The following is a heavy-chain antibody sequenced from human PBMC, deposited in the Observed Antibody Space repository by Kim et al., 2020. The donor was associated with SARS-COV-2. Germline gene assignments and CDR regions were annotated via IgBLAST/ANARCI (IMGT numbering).Heavy chain of an antibody. CDR2: IHESGSA. CDR3: ARGRAGVVPAPILGLGPHYDYFIMDV. CDR1: SGSFSGHY. V-gene: IGHV4-34*01. D-gene: IGHD2-2*02. Sequence: SETLSLTCAVYSGSFSGHYWSWIRQPPWKGLEWIGKIHESGSANYNPSLMSRVSISIDGSKNQFSLKLSSVTAADTGFYYCARGRAGVVPAPILGLGPHYDYFIMDVWGHGTTVTVSS. J-gene: IGHJ6*02.